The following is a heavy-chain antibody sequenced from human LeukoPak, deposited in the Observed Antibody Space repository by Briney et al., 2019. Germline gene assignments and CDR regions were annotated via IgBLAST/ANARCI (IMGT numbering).Heavy chain of an antibody. V-gene: IGHV4-59*01. Sequence: SETLSLTCTVSGDSISSYYWSWLPQPPGKGLEWIGYIYYSGNTNYNPSLKSRVTISVDTFKNPLSLKLSSVRAADASVYYCARVSYDSSGYYPDYWRRGTLVSVS. CDR3: ARVSYDSSGYYPDY. CDR1: GDSISSYY. J-gene: IGHJ4*02. D-gene: IGHD3-22*01. CDR2: IYYSGNT.